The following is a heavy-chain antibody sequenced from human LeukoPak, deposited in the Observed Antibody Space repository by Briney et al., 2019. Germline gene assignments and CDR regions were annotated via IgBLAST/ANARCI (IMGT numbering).Heavy chain of an antibody. CDR3: ARPRTYYDFWRGYPPFDY. D-gene: IGHD3-3*01. CDR1: GYTFTSSY. CDR2: INPSGGST. Sequence: GASVKVSCKASGYTFTSSYMHWVRQAPGQGLEWMGIINPSGGSTTYAQKFQGRVTMTRDTSTSTVYMELSSLRSDDTAVYYCARPRTYYDFWRGYPPFDYWGQGTLVTVSS. J-gene: IGHJ4*02. V-gene: IGHV1-46*01.